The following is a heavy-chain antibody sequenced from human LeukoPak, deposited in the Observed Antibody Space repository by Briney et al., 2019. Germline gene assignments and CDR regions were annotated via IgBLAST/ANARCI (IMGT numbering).Heavy chain of an antibody. J-gene: IGHJ6*02. V-gene: IGHV1-3*04. CDR1: GYTFTDYA. CDR3: AREGGVTVVMALSYYYYYGMDV. Sequence: GASVKVSCKASGYTFTDYAMHWVRQAPGEGLEWMGWINTGKGNTKYSQKFQGRVTMTTDTSTSTAYMELRSLRSDDTAVYYCAREGGVTVVMALSYYYYYGMDVWGQGTTVTVSS. D-gene: IGHD4-23*01. CDR2: INTGKGNT.